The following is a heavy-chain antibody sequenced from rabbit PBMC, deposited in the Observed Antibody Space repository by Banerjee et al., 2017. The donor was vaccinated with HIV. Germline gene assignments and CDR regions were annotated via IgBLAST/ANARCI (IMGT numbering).Heavy chain of an antibody. Sequence: QSLEESGGGLVQPEGSLTLTCTVSGFSLSSYVMNWVRQAPGKGLEWIADIYAGGGTTYYASWAKGRFTVSKASSTTVDLKVTSLTAADTATYFCAREGEFGNTDGKYPFNLWGPGTLVTVS. V-gene: IGHV1S40*01. J-gene: IGHJ4*01. CDR2: IYAGGGTT. CDR3: AREGEFGNTDGKYPFNL. D-gene: IGHD5-1*01. CDR1: GFSLSSYV.